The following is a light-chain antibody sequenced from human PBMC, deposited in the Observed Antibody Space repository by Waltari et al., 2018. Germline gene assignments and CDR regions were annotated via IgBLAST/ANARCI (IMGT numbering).Light chain of an antibody. J-gene: IGKJ5*01. CDR3: QQYDKPPIA. Sequence: DVQMTQSPSSLSVSVGDRVTITCQASQDITNYLNWYQQKPGKAPKLLIYDASNLATGVPSRFSGTGSGTHFTFIISGLQSEDVATYYCQQYDKPPIAFGQGTRLDIK. CDR1: QDITNY. V-gene: IGKV1-33*01. CDR2: DAS.